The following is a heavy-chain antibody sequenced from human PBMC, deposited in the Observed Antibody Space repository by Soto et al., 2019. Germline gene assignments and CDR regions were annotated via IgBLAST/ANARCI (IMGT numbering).Heavy chain of an antibody. CDR1: GGSISSSRYY. CDR3: ARHVRPPHYYGAGSYHAEY. J-gene: IGHJ4*02. Sequence: QLQLQESGPGLVKPSETLSLTCPVSGGSISSSRYYWGWIRQPPGKGLEWIGSIHYSGSTYSKPSLKSRVTISVYTSKNQCSMKLSSVPAADTAVYYCARHVRPPHYYGAGSYHAEYWGQGTLVTGSS. D-gene: IGHD3-10*01. CDR2: IHYSGST. V-gene: IGHV4-39*01.